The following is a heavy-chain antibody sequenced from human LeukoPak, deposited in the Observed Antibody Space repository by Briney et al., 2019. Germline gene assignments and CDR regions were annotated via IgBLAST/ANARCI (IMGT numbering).Heavy chain of an antibody. CDR2: IASDGSST. D-gene: IGHD3-10*01. J-gene: IGHJ4*02. V-gene: IGHV3-74*01. CDR3: AKEFHSRGYGANFDY. CDR1: GFTFSSYW. Sequence: GGSLRLSCAASGFTFSSYWMNWVRQAPGKGLVWVSRIASDGSSTTYADSVKGRFSISRDNAKNTLYLQMNSLRVEDTAVYYCAKEFHSRGYGANFDYWGQGTLVTVSS.